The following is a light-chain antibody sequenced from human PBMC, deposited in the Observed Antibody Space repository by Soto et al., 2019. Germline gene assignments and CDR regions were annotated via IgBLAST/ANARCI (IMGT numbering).Light chain of an antibody. V-gene: IGLV2-14*01. CDR2: EVH. CDR1: SSDVGAYNY. CDR3: ISYTSSSTWV. J-gene: IGLJ3*02. Sequence: QSALTQPASVSGSPGQSITISCTGTSSDVGAYNYVSWFQQHPGTAPKLMIYEVHNRPSGVSNRFSASKSGNTASLTISGLQAEDEADYYCISYTSSSTWVFGTGTKLTVL.